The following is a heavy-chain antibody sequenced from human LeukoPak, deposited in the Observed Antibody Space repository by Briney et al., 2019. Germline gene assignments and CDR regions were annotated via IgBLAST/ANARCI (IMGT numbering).Heavy chain of an antibody. V-gene: IGHV1-2*02. CDR1: GYTFTGYY. D-gene: IGHD6-19*01. CDR3: ARTGYSSGQVDY. CDR2: INPNSGGT. Sequence: ASVKVSCKASGYTFTGYYMHWVRQAPGQGLEWMGWINPNSGGTNYAQKFQGRVTMTRDTSISTAYMELSRLRSGDTAVYYCARTGYSSGQVDYWGQGTLVTVSS. J-gene: IGHJ4*02.